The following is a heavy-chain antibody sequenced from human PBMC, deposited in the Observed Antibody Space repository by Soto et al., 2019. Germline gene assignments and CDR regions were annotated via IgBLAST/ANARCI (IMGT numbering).Heavy chain of an antibody. CDR1: GFTFNNYA. CDR3: ARESYSGSYYADY. V-gene: IGHV3-48*02. J-gene: IGHJ4*02. D-gene: IGHD1-26*01. Sequence: GGSLRLSCAASGFTFNNYAMIWVRQAPGKGLEWVSYISSSSSTMYYADSVKGRFTISRDSAKNSLYLQMNSLRDEDTAVFYCARESYSGSYYADYWGQGTLVTVSS. CDR2: ISSSSSTM.